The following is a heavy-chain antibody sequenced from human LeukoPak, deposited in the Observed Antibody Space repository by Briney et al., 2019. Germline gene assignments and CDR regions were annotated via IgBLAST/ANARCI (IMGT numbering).Heavy chain of an antibody. Sequence: RSGTLPLISADYGGYYSDYYWSWIRRPPAGELEWIGEINHSRSTNYNPSLRSRVTVSVHTSMNQLSLKLSSVTAADTAVYYCARQWLVSPLFDYWGQGTLVTVSS. CDR1: GGYYSDYY. CDR3: ARQWLVSPLFDY. J-gene: IGHJ4*02. D-gene: IGHD6-19*01. CDR2: INHSRST. V-gene: IGHV4-34*01.